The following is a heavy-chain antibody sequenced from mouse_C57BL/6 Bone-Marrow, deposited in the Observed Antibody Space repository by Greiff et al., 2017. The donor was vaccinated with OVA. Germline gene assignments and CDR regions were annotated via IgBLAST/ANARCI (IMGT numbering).Heavy chain of an antibody. CDR3: TRGITTVDPDYFDY. V-gene: IGHV3-8*01. CDR2: ISYSGST. J-gene: IGHJ2*01. Sequence: EVKLVESGPGLAKPSQTLSLTCSVTGYSITSDYWNWIRKFPGNKLEYMGYISYSGSTYYNPSPKSRISITRDTSKNQYYLQLNSVTTEDTSTYYCTRGITTVDPDYFDYWGQGTTLTVSS. D-gene: IGHD1-1*01. CDR1: GYSITSDY.